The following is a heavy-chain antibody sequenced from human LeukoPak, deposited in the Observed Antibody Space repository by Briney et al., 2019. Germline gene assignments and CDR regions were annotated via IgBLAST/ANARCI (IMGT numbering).Heavy chain of an antibody. CDR3: AKTAGA. CDR1: GFTFDDYA. D-gene: IGHD2-8*02. V-gene: IGHV3-9*01. Sequence: PGRSLRLSCAASGFTFDDYAMHWVRQAPGKGLEWVSGISWNSGSVGYADSVKGRFTISRDNAKNSLYLQMNSLRAEDTALYYCAKTAGAWGQGTLVTVSS. CDR2: ISWNSGSV. J-gene: IGHJ5*02.